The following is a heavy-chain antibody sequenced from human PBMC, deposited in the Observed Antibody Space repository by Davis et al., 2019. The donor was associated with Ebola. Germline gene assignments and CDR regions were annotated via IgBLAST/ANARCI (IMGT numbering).Heavy chain of an antibody. CDR1: GGTFSSYA. CDR2: IIPIFGTA. D-gene: IGHD6-19*01. Sequence: SVKVSCKTSGGTFSSYAISWVRQAPGQGLEWMGGIIPIFGTANYAQKFQGRVTMTRDTSTSTVYMELSSLRAEDTAVYYCAREVGIAVAGTRIPPSWGQGTLVTVSS. J-gene: IGHJ5*02. CDR3: AREVGIAVAGTRIPPS. V-gene: IGHV1-69*05.